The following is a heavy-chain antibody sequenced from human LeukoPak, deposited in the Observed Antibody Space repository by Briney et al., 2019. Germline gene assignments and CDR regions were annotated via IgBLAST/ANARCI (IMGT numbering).Heavy chain of an antibody. D-gene: IGHD2-2*01. CDR2: IRYDGSNK. CDR1: GFTFSSYG. CDR3: APLVVVPAARDY. V-gene: IGHV3-30*02. Sequence: GGSLRLSCGVSGFTFSSYGMHWVRQAPGKGLEWVAFIRYDGSNKYYADSVKGRFTISRDNSKNTLYLQMNSLRAEDTAVYYCAPLVVVPAARDYWGQGTLVTVSS. J-gene: IGHJ4*02.